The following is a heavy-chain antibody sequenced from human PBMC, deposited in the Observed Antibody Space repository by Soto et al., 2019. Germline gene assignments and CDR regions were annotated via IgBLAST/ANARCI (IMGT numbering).Heavy chain of an antibody. CDR1: GFTFSTYL. D-gene: IGHD6-19*01. Sequence: EEHLVESGGGLVQPGGSLRLSCAASGFTFSTYLMSWVRQAPGKGLEWVANIKYDGSEKYYVDSVKGRFTISRDNAKNSLFLQMNSLRGEDTAVYYCARYSSAWGLWGQGTLVTVSS. CDR3: ARYSSAWGL. V-gene: IGHV3-7*01. J-gene: IGHJ4*02. CDR2: IKYDGSEK.